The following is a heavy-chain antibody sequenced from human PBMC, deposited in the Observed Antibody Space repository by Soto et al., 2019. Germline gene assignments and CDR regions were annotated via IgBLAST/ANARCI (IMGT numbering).Heavy chain of an antibody. D-gene: IGHD5-18*01. CDR3: AKDTAMDDYYYYGMDG. J-gene: IGHJ6*02. Sequence: PGGSLRLSCAASGFTFSSYGMHWVRQAPGKGLEWVAVISYDGSNKYYADSVKGRFTISRDNSKNTLYLQMNSLRAEDTAVYYCAKDTAMDDYYYYGMDGWGQGTTVTVSS. CDR2: ISYDGSNK. V-gene: IGHV3-30*18. CDR1: GFTFSSYG.